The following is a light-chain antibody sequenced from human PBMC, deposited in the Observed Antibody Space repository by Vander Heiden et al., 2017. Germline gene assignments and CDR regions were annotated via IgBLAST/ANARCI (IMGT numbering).Light chain of an antibody. CDR1: SSDVSGYNY. CDR3: SSYTSSSTLYV. V-gene: IGLV2-14*01. J-gene: IGLJ1*01. Sequence: QSALTQPASVSGSRGQSITISCTGTSSDVSGYNYVSWYQQHPGKAPKLMIYAVSKRPSGVSNRFSGSKSGNTASLTISGLQAEDEADYYCSSYTSSSTLYVFGTGTKVTVL. CDR2: AVS.